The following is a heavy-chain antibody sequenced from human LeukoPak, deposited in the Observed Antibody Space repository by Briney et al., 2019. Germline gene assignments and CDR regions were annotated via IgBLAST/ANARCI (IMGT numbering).Heavy chain of an antibody. V-gene: IGHV4-59*08. D-gene: IGHD2-21*01. J-gene: IGHJ6*02. CDR3: ARHEGAVMGNYYYGMDV. CDR1: GGSISSYY. CDR2: IYYSGST. Sequence: SETLSLTCTVSGGSISSYYWSWIRQPPGKGLEWIGYIYYSGSTNYNPSLKSRVTISVDTSKNQFSLKLSSVTAADTAVYYCARHEGAVMGNYYYGMDVWGQGTTVTVSS.